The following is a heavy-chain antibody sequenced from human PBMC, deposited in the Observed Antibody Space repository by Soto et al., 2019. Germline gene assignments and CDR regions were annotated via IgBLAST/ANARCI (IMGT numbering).Heavy chain of an antibody. CDR3: ARVYYDFWSGSYYYYMDV. V-gene: IGHV4-59*08. J-gene: IGHJ6*03. D-gene: IGHD3-3*01. Sequence: SETLSLTCTVSGGSISSYYWSWIRQPPGKGLEWIGYIYYSGSTNYNASLKSRVTISVDTSKNQFSLKLSSVTAADTAVYYCARVYYDFWSGSYYYYMDVWGKGTTVTVSS. CDR2: IYYSGST. CDR1: GGSISSYY.